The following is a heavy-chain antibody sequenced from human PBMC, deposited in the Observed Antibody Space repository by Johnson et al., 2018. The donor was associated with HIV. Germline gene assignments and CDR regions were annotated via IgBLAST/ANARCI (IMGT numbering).Heavy chain of an antibody. CDR3: AKRLGFDNRGDQFDI. CDR2: VSGGGGIT. J-gene: IGHJ3*02. Sequence: VHLVESGGGWVQPGGSLRLSCVASGFTFSNCAMNWVRQAPGKGLEWVATVSGGGGITYYADSVKGRFSISRDNSNNTLSLQMDSLRVEDTAVYYCAKRLGFDNRGDQFDIWGQGAMVTVSS. CDR1: GFTFSNCA. D-gene: IGHD3-22*01. V-gene: IGHV3-23*04.